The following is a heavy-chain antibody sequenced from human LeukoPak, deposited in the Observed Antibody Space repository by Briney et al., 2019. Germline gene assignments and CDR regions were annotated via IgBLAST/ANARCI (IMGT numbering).Heavy chain of an antibody. CDR1: GFTFSTYT. CDR3: ALVTTDRPFDY. D-gene: IGHD4-17*01. J-gene: IGHJ4*02. V-gene: IGHV3-30-3*01. CDR2: ISYDGSNK. Sequence: SGGSLRLSCAHSGFTFSTYTMHWVRQAPGKGLEWVAVISYDGSNKYYADSVKGRFTISRDNSKNTLYVQMNSLRAEDTAIYYCALVTTDRPFDYWGQGTLVTVSS.